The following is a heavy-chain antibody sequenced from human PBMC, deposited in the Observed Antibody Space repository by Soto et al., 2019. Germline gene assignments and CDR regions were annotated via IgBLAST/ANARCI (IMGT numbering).Heavy chain of an antibody. CDR3: TYFNTIFGPRGYSSGRDF. CDR2: IKSKTDGGTT. D-gene: IGHD3-3*01. Sequence: GGSLRLSCAASGFTFSNAWMNWVRQAPGKGLEWVGRIKSKTDGGTTDYAAPVKGRFTISRDDSKNTLYLQMNSLKTEDTAVYYFTYFNTIFGPRGYSSGRDFWAKGPRSPSP. CDR1: GFTFSNAW. V-gene: IGHV3-15*07. J-gene: IGHJ6*02.